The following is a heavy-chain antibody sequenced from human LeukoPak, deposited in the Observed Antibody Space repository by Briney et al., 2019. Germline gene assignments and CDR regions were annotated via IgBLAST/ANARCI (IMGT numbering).Heavy chain of an antibody. J-gene: IGHJ4*02. V-gene: IGHV4-38-2*02. CDR1: GYSISSGYY. Sequence: SETLSLTCAVSGYSISSGYYWGWIRQPPGKGLEWIGSIYHSGSTYYNPSLKSRVTMSVDTSKNQFSLKLSSVTAADTAVYYCARDLPYYYDSSGYYYVPLWGQGTLVTVSS. CDR3: ARDLPYYYDSSGYYYVPL. D-gene: IGHD3-22*01. CDR2: IYHSGST.